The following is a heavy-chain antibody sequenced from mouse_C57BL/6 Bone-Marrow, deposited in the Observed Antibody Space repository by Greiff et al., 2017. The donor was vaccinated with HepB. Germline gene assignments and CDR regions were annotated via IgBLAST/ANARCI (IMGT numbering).Heavy chain of an antibody. Sequence: QVQLKESGAELARPGASVKMSCKASGYTFTSYTMHWVKQRPGQGLEWIGYINPSSGYTKYNQKFKDKATLTADKSSSTAYMQLSSLTSEDSAVYYCARMETYGHWYFDVWGTGTTVTVSS. CDR3: ARMETYGHWYFDV. D-gene: IGHD1-1*01. V-gene: IGHV1-4*01. CDR2: INPSSGYT. CDR1: GYTFTSYT. J-gene: IGHJ1*03.